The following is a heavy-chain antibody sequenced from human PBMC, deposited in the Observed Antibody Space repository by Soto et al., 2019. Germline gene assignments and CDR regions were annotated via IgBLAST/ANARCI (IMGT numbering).Heavy chain of an antibody. CDR3: ARDAVCRGGSSSLYYFDY. CDR1: GYTFTSYG. Sequence: ASVKVSCKASGYTFTSYGISWVRQAPGQGLEWMGWISAYNGNTNYAQKLQGRVTMTTDTSTSTAYMELRSLRSDDTAVYYCARDAVCRGGSSSLYYFDYWGQGPLVPVSS. V-gene: IGHV1-18*01. J-gene: IGHJ4*02. D-gene: IGHD2-15*01. CDR2: ISAYNGNT.